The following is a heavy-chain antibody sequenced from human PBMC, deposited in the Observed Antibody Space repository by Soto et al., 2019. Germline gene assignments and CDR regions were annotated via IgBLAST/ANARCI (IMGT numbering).Heavy chain of an antibody. J-gene: IGHJ6*02. V-gene: IGHV1-2*02. Sequence: QVQLVQSGAEVKKPGASVKVSCKASGYTFTGYYMHWVRQAPGQGLEWMGWINPNSGGTNYAQKFQGRVTMTRDTSISTAYMELSRLRSDDTAVYYCARSYYDFWGGLYGMDVWGQGTTVTVSS. CDR1: GYTFTGYY. D-gene: IGHD3-3*01. CDR3: ARSYYDFWGGLYGMDV. CDR2: INPNSGGT.